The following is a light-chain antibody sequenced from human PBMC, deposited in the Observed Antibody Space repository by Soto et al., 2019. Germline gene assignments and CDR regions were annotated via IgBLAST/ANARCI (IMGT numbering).Light chain of an antibody. Sequence: DIQMTQSPSSLSASVGDRVTITCQAIQDISNYLNWYQQKPGKAPKLLIYDASNLETGVPSRFIGSGSATDFTFTISSLQPEDIATYYCQQYDNLPITFGGGTKVEIK. CDR1: QDISNY. CDR3: QQYDNLPIT. CDR2: DAS. V-gene: IGKV1-33*01. J-gene: IGKJ4*01.